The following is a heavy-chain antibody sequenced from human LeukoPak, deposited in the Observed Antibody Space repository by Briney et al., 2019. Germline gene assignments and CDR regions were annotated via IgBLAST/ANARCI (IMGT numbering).Heavy chain of an antibody. CDR2: ISGSGGRI. D-gene: IGHD3-3*01. Sequence: GGSLRLSCAASGFTFSNYAMSWVRQAPGKGLEWVSTISGSGGRIYYADSVKGRFTISRNNSKNSLYLQMNSLRAEDTAVYYCAKVVRFLEWLPESYIDFDYWGQGTLVTVSS. CDR3: AKVVRFLEWLPESYIDFDY. V-gene: IGHV3-23*01. CDR1: GFTFSNYA. J-gene: IGHJ4*02.